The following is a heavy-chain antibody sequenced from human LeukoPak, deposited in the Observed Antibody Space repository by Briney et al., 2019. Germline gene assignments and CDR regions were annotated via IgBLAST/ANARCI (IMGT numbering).Heavy chain of an antibody. V-gene: IGHV4-61*02. J-gene: IGHJ6*03. CDR1: GGSISSGNYY. Sequence: PSETLSLTCTVSGGSISSGNYYWSWIRQPAGKGLEWIGRIYTSGSTNYNPSLKSRVTISVDTSKNLFSLKLSSVTAADTAVYYCARDGVVVAANYYYYYMDVWGKGTTVTVSS. CDR2: IYTSGST. CDR3: ARDGVVVAANYYYYYMDV. D-gene: IGHD2-15*01.